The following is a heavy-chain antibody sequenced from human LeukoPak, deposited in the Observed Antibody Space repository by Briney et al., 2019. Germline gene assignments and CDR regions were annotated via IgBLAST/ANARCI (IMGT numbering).Heavy chain of an antibody. CDR1: GFTVSSNY. CDR3: AREKGTDSSGYYRVGAFDI. V-gene: IGHV3-53*01. CDR2: IYSGGST. J-gene: IGHJ3*02. D-gene: IGHD3-22*01. Sequence: GGSLRLSCAASGFTVSSNYMSWVRQAPGKGLEWVSVIYSGGSTYYADSVKGRFTISRDNSKNTLYLQMNSLRAEDTAVYCCAREKGTDSSGYYRVGAFDIWGQGTMVTVSS.